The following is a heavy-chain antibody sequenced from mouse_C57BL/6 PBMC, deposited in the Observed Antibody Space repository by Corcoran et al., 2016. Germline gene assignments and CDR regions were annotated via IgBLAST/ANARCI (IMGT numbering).Heavy chain of an antibody. Sequence: EVQLQQSGPELVKPGASVKISCKASGYTFTDYYMNWVKQSHGKSLEWIGDINPNNGGTSYNQKFKGKATLTVDKSSSTAYMELRSLTSEDSAVYYCARSVITSGWYFDVWGTGTTVTVSS. D-gene: IGHD1-1*01. CDR3: ARSVITSGWYFDV. V-gene: IGHV1-26*01. CDR1: GYTFTDYY. CDR2: INPNNGGT. J-gene: IGHJ1*03.